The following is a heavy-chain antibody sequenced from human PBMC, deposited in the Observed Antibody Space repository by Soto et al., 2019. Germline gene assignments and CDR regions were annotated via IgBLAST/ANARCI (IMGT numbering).Heavy chain of an antibody. V-gene: IGHV3-11*03. J-gene: IGHJ4*02. CDR3: ARLRLTGYFDY. CDR2: ISTSSSYT. Sequence: PGGSLRLSCVASGFTFSDHYMTWIRQAPGKGLEWLSYISTSSSYTNYADSVKGRFTISRDNAMNSLYLQMNSLRAEDTAAYYCARLRLTGYFDYWGQGTLVTVSS. CDR1: GFTFSDHY.